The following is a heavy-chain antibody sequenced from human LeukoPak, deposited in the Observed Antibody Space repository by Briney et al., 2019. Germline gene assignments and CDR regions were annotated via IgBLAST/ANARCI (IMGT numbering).Heavy chain of an antibody. D-gene: IGHD3-3*01. CDR2: ISYSGTT. V-gene: IGHV4-39*07. J-gene: IGHJ4*02. CDR1: GGSISSNSYY. Sequence: PSETLSLTCTVSGGSISSNSYYWGWIRQPPGKGLEWIGSISYSGTTYYNPSLKSRVTISVDASKNQFSLKLSSVTAADTAVYYCARTYAYYDFWSPKDYWGQGTLVTVSS. CDR3: ARTYAYYDFWSPKDY.